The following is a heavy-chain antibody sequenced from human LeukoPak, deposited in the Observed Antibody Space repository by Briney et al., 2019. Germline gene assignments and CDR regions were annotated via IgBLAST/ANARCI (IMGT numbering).Heavy chain of an antibody. Sequence: GGSLRLSCAASGFRFDDYALHWVRQAPGKGLEWVAVISPDGSNKYYADSVNGRFTISRDNSKSTLYLQMNTLTVEDTAIYHCSNEGGVYLPFADWGQGTRATVSS. CDR1: GFRFDDYA. CDR2: ISPDGSNK. CDR3: SNEGGVYLPFAD. D-gene: IGHD2-8*01. J-gene: IGHJ4*02. V-gene: IGHV3-30*18.